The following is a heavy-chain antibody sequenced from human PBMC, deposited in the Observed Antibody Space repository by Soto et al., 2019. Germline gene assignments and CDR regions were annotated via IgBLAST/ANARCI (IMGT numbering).Heavy chain of an antibody. J-gene: IGHJ4*02. Sequence: GGSLRLSCAASGFTFSDYAMNWVRQAPGKGLEWVSGISGGSGDSTFYADSVKGRFTISRDNSKNTLHLQMNSLRTEDTAVYYCAKNQPSWATRAAFDYWGQGTLVTVSS. CDR3: AKNQPSWATRAAFDY. V-gene: IGHV3-23*01. D-gene: IGHD2-2*01. CDR2: ISGGSGDST. CDR1: GFTFSDYA.